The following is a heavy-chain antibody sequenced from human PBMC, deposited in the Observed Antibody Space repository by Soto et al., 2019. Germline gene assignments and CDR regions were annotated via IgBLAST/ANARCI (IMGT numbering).Heavy chain of an antibody. Sequence: PSETLSLTCAVYGGSFSGYYWSWIRQPPGKGLEWIGEINHSGSTNYNPSLKSRVTISVDTSKNQFSLKLSSVTAADTAVYYCARQSRDSSGYYYANFGYWGQGTLVTVSS. J-gene: IGHJ4*02. CDR3: ARQSRDSSGYYYANFGY. D-gene: IGHD3-22*01. V-gene: IGHV4-34*01. CDR2: INHSGST. CDR1: GGSFSGYY.